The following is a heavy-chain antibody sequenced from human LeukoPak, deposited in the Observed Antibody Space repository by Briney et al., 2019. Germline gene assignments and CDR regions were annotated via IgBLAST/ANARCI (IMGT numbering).Heavy chain of an antibody. Sequence: GGSLRLSCAVSGFSVTGNYMTWVRLAPGKGLEWVSTIYSGGTTFYTDSVRGRFTISRDNSKNTLYLQMNSLRAEDAAIYYCARVLYYYASVSYNYYMDVWGKGTTVTISS. CDR1: GFSVTGNY. D-gene: IGHD3-10*01. CDR3: ARVLYYYASVSYNYYMDV. V-gene: IGHV3-53*01. CDR2: IYSGGTT. J-gene: IGHJ6*03.